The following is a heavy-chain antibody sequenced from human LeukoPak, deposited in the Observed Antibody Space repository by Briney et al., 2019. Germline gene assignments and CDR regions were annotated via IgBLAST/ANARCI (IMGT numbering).Heavy chain of an antibody. CDR3: AKGVFGSGSYREYFEQ. V-gene: IGHV3-30*02. CDR1: GFTFSDYG. Sequence: GGSLRLSCAASGFTFSDYGMHWVRQAPGKGLEWVAFIRNDGSYEYYPDSVKGRFTISRDNSKNTLDLQMNSLRVEDTAVYYCAKGVFGSGSYREYFEQWGQGTLVTVSS. CDR2: IRNDGSYE. J-gene: IGHJ1*01. D-gene: IGHD3-10*01.